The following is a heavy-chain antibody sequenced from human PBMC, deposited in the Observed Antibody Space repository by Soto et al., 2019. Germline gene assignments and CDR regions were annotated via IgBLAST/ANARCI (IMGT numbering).Heavy chain of an antibody. V-gene: IGHV3-23*01. CDR1: GLTFGSHA. D-gene: IGHD2-15*01. CDR3: ARDDVFCDSGRCYGVPLDV. Sequence: GGSLRLSCAASGLTFGSHAMSWVRQAPGKGLEWVSAISRGGGETNYADSVKGRFTISRDNSKNTVHLQMDSLRAEDTAVYYCARDDVFCDSGRCYGVPLDVSGKGTMVTVSS. J-gene: IGHJ6*04. CDR2: ISRGGGET.